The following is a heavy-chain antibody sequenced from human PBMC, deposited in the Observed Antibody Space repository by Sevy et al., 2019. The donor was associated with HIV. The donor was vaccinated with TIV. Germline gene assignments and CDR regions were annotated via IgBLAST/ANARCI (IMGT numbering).Heavy chain of an antibody. CDR3: ARAEITMVRGVIYYYYMDV. CDR1: GGSISSYY. D-gene: IGHD3-10*01. V-gene: IGHV4-59*01. Sequence: SETLSLTCTVSGGSISSYYWSWIRQPPGKGLEWIGYIYYSGSTNYNPSLKSRVTISVDTSKNQFSLKLSPVTAADTAVYYCARAEITMVRGVIYYYYMDVWGKGTTVTVSS. J-gene: IGHJ6*03. CDR2: IYYSGST.